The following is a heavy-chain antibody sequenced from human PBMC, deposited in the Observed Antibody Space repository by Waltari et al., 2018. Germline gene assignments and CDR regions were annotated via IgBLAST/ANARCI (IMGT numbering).Heavy chain of an antibody. Sequence: EVQLVESGGGLVQPGRSLRLSCAASGFTFDAYAMHWVRQAPGQGLEWVSGISWNRGSIGNADSVKGRFTIYRDNAKNTLYLQMNSLRAEDTALYYCAKALDYYDSSGTDYWGQGTLVTVSS. D-gene: IGHD3-22*01. CDR3: AKALDYYDSSGTDY. CDR2: ISWNRGSI. CDR1: GFTFDAYA. V-gene: IGHV3-9*01. J-gene: IGHJ4*02.